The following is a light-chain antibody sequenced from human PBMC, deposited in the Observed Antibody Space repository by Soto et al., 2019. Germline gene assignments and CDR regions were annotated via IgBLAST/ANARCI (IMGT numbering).Light chain of an antibody. CDR1: QSVSSY. Sequence: EIVLTQSPATLSLSPGERATLSCRASQSVSSYLAWYQQKPGQAPRLLLYDESNMSTGITARFSGSGSGTDFTLHISSLEPEDFAVYYCQQRSNWPPVTFGGGTKVEIK. CDR3: QQRSNWPPVT. V-gene: IGKV3-11*01. CDR2: DES. J-gene: IGKJ4*01.